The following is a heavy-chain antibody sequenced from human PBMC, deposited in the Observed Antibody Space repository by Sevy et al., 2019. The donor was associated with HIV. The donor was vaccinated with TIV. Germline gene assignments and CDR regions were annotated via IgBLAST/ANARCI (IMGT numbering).Heavy chain of an antibody. Sequence: GGSLRLSCTTSGFTFEDYAMSWLRQTPGKGLEWVGFIRSKTFGGTTEYAASVKGRFTISRDNSNSIAYLQMNNLKIEYAAVYFCSRLRGTISPYYYFGLDVWGQGTTVTVSS. CDR3: SRLRGTISPYYYFGLDV. CDR1: GFTFEDYA. CDR2: IRSKTFGGTT. D-gene: IGHD3-3*01. V-gene: IGHV3-49*03. J-gene: IGHJ6*02.